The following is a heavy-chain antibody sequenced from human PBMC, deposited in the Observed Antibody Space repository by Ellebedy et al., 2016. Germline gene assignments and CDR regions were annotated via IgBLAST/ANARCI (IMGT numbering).Heavy chain of an antibody. Sequence: SETLSLXXPVSGGSISSYYWRWIRQPPGKGLEWIGYIYYIGSTNYSPSLKSRVTISVDTSKNQFSLKLSSVTDADTAVYYCARDLGWWSHHYYYYYGMDVWGQGTTVTVSS. D-gene: IGHD2-15*01. J-gene: IGHJ6*02. CDR3: ARDLGWWSHHYYYYYGMDV. V-gene: IGHV4-59*01. CDR2: IYYIGST. CDR1: GGSISSYY.